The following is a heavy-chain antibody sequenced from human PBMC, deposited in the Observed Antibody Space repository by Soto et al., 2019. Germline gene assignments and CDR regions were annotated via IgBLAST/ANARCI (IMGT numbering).Heavy chain of an antibody. CDR1: GFSFSSYA. Sequence: GGSLRLSCAASGFSFSSYAMNWVRQAPGKGLEWVSGITGGDDHTFYADSVKGRFTISRDNSKSTLYLQMNGLRAEDTAVYYCTTTLGSCGGATWPPCAYWGQGTLVTVSS. CDR3: TTTLGSCGGATWPPCAY. J-gene: IGHJ4*02. V-gene: IGHV3-23*01. D-gene: IGHD2-15*01. CDR2: ITGGDDHT.